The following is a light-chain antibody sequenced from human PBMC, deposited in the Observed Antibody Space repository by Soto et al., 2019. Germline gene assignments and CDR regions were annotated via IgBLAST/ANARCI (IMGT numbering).Light chain of an antibody. V-gene: IGKV3-20*01. Sequence: EIVLTQSPGTLSLSPGERATPSCRASQSVSSSYLAWYQQKPGQAPRLLIYGASSRATGIPDRFSGSGSGTDFTLTISRLEPEDFAVYYCQQYGSSRTFGQGNKVDIK. J-gene: IGKJ1*01. CDR2: GAS. CDR3: QQYGSSRT. CDR1: QSVSSSY.